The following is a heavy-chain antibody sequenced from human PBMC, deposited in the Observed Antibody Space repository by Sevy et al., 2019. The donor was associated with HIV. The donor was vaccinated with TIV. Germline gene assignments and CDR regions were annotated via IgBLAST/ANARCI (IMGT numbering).Heavy chain of an antibody. V-gene: IGHV4-31*03. Sequence: SETLSLTCTVSGGSISSGGYYWSWIRQHPGKGLEWIGYIYYSGSTYYNPSLKSRVTISVDTSKNQFSLKLSSVTAADTAVYYCASSKVVVVAATRGPAKYFQHWGQGTLVTVSS. J-gene: IGHJ1*01. CDR3: ASSKVVVVAATRGPAKYFQH. CDR2: IYYSGST. D-gene: IGHD2-15*01. CDR1: GGSISSGGYY.